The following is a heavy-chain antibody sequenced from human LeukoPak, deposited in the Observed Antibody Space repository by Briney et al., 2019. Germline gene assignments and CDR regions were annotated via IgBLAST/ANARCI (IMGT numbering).Heavy chain of an antibody. Sequence: GGSLRLSCAASGFTFSTSAMNWVRQAPGKGLEWVSVIYSGGSTYYADSVKGRFTISRDNSKNTLYLQMNSLRAEDTAVYYCARTYCSGGSCYVYDYWGQGTLVTVSS. J-gene: IGHJ4*02. V-gene: IGHV3-66*01. CDR1: GFTFSTSA. CDR3: ARTYCSGGSCYVYDY. CDR2: IYSGGST. D-gene: IGHD2-15*01.